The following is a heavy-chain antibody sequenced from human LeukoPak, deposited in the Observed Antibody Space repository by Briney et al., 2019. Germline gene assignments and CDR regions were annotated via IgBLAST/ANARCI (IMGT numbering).Heavy chain of an antibody. V-gene: IGHV4-4*02. D-gene: IGHD3-10*01. CDR3: ARDSATLVRGVLDS. CDR1: GGSVSSRNW. CDR2: ISHSGTT. J-gene: IGHJ4*02. Sequence: PSETLSLTCAVSGGSVSSRNWWSWVRQSPGKGLEWIGEISHSGTTNYSPSLKSRVSISVDRSKNQFSLKLTSVTAADTAVYYCARDSATLVRGVLDSWGQGTLVSVSS.